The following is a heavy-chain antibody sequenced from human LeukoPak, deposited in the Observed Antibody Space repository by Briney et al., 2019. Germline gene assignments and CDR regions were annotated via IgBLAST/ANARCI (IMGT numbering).Heavy chain of an antibody. CDR2: IYSGGST. J-gene: IGHJ4*02. CDR3: ARLAMTTNLDYYFDF. D-gene: IGHD4/OR15-4a*01. Sequence: HPGGSLRLSCTASGFTVSSNYMTWVRQAPGKGLEWVSVIYSGGSTFYADSAKGRFTISRDNSKNTLYLQMNSLRAGDTAVYYCARLAMTTNLDYYFDFWGQGTLVTVSS. CDR1: GFTVSSNY. V-gene: IGHV3-66*01.